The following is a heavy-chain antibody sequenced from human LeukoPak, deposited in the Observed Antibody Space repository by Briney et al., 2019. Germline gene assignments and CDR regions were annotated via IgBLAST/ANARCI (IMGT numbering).Heavy chain of an antibody. CDR2: INHSGST. CDR1: GGSFGGYY. Sequence: SETLSLTCAVYGGSFGGYYWSWIRRPPGKGLEWIGEINHSGSTNYNPSLKSRVIISVDTSKNQFSLKLSSVTAADTAVYYCARGAYSSGWYRGLNWFDPWGQGTLVTVSS. V-gene: IGHV4-34*01. D-gene: IGHD6-19*01. CDR3: ARGAYSSGWYRGLNWFDP. J-gene: IGHJ5*02.